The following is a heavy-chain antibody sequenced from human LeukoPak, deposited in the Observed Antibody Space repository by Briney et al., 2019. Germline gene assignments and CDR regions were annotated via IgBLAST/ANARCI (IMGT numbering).Heavy chain of an antibody. J-gene: IGHJ3*02. D-gene: IGHD3-16*01. Sequence: GGSLRLSCAASGFTFSTYWMSWVRQAPGKGPEWVANIKEDGSDKYYVGSVKGRFTISRDNAKNSLYLQMNSLRAEDTAVYYCARDYDYVWGSYDHDAFDIWGQGTMVTVSS. CDR3: ARDYDYVWGSYDHDAFDI. CDR1: GFTFSTYW. CDR2: IKEDGSDK. V-gene: IGHV3-7*01.